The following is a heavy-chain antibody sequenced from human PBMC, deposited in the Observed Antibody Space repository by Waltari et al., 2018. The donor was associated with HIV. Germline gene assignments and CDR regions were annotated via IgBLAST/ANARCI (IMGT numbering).Heavy chain of an antibody. CDR2: IDSRGRA. Sequence: QVQLQESGPRLLKPSETLSLTCSVSGGSMTNYYWAWIRQPPGKGLEWIGYIDSRGRAGYSPSLQSRLTMSVDVYRNQFSLELSSVTAADTAVYYCARYGSGHRHFGYWGQGTLV. CDR1: GGSMTNYY. CDR3: ARYGSGHRHFGY. J-gene: IGHJ4*02. D-gene: IGHD3-10*01. V-gene: IGHV4-59*01.